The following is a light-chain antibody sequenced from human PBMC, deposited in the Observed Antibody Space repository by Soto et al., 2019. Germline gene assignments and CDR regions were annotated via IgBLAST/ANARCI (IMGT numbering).Light chain of an antibody. Sequence: QAVLTQSSSASAPLGSSVKLTCILSSGHSTYIIAWHQQQPGKAPRFLMTLDRSGSYNRGSGVPDRFSGSSSGADRYLTISNLQFEDEGDYYCETWYSNTHKVFGGGTQLTVL. CDR3: ETWYSNTHKV. J-gene: IGLJ3*02. CDR1: SGHSTYI. CDR2: LDRSGSY. V-gene: IGLV4-60*02.